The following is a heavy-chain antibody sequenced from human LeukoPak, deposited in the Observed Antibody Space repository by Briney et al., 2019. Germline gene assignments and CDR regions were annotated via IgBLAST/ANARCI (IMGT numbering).Heavy chain of an antibody. J-gene: IGHJ4*02. V-gene: IGHV4-34*01. CDR2: INHSGST. D-gene: IGHD6-13*01. Sequence: SETLSLTCAVYGGSFSGYYWSWIRQPPGKGLEWIGEINHSGSTNYNPSLKSRVTISVDTSKNQFPLKLSSVTAADTAVYYCARSGIAAVHWGQGTLVTVSS. CDR1: GGSFSGYY. CDR3: ARSGIAAVH.